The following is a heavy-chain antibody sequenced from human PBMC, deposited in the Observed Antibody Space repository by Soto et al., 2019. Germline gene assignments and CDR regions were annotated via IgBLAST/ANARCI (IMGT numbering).Heavy chain of an antibody. D-gene: IGHD4-17*01. V-gene: IGHV3-30*18. CDR2: ISYDGSNK. CDR1: GFTFSSYG. CDR3: AKTTEFDY. J-gene: IGHJ4*02. Sequence: GGSLRLSCAASGFTFSSYGMHWVRQAPGKGLEWVAVISYDGSNKYYADSVKGRFTISRDNSKNTLYLQMNSLRAEDTAVYYCAKTTEFDYWGQGTLVTVSS.